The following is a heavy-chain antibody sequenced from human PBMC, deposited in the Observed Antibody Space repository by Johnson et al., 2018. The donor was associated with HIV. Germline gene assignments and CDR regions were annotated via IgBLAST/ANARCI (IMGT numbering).Heavy chain of an antibody. CDR1: GFNFSSNW. CDR3: TTRGFVVVPAANLHAFDI. Sequence: VQLVASGGGLVQPGGSLRLSCTATGFNFSSNWMNWVRQGPGKGLEWVSAIGASGGRTYYPGSVKGRFTISRENAKNSLYLQMTSLKTEDTAVYYCTTRGFVVVPAANLHAFDIWGQGTMVTVSS. D-gene: IGHD2-2*01. CDR2: IGASGGRT. V-gene: IGHV3-23*04. J-gene: IGHJ3*02.